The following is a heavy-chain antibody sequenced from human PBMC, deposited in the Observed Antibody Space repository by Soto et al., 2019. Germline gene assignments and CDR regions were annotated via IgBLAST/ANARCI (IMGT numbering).Heavy chain of an antibody. D-gene: IGHD6-19*01. Sequence: PGGSLRLSCTASGFPFSHYAMNWVRQGPGTRLEWVADISGSGDSARYADSVRGRFTISRDNSRDTLYLQMNNLRVDDTAVYYCGKERRGSGWSVCNFWGQGALVTVSS. CDR2: ISGSGDSA. V-gene: IGHV3-23*01. CDR3: GKERRGSGWSVCNF. J-gene: IGHJ4*02. CDR1: GFPFSHYA.